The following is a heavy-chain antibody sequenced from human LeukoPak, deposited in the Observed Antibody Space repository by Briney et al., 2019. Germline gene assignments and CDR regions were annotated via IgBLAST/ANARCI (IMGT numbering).Heavy chain of an antibody. Sequence: SQTLSLTCTVSGGSISSGSYYWSWIRQPAGKGLEWIGRIYTSGSTNYNPSLKSRVTISVDTSKNQFSLKLSSVTAADTAVYYCARANSGYDLMGGYYYYMDVWGKGTTVTVSS. V-gene: IGHV4-61*02. CDR3: ARANSGYDLMGGYYYYMDV. D-gene: IGHD5-12*01. CDR2: IYTSGST. J-gene: IGHJ6*03. CDR1: GGSISSGSYY.